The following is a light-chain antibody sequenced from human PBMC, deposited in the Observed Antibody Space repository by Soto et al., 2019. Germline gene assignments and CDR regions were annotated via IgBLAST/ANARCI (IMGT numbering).Light chain of an antibody. V-gene: IGKV3-20*01. J-gene: IGKJ5*01. CDR1: QSVSSSY. CDR2: GAS. Sequence: DIVMTRSQATLSVSPGARATLSCRASQSVSSSYLAWYQQKPGQAPRLLIYGASSRATGIPDRFSGSGSGTDFTLTISRLEPEDFAVYYCQQYGNSPITFGQGTRLEIK. CDR3: QQYGNSPIT.